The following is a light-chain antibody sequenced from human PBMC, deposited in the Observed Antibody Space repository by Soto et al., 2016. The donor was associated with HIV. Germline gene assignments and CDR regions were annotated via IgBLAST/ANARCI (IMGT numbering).Light chain of an antibody. Sequence: SYELTQPPSVSVAPGQTARITCGGNNIGSKTVHWYQQKPGQAPILVVYDNGDRPSGIPGRFSGSNSGNTATLTISRVEAGDEADYYCQVWDSDSDLRVFGGGTKLTAL. CDR1: NIGSKT. CDR2: DNG. J-gene: IGLJ2*01. CDR3: QVWDSDSDLRV. V-gene: IGLV3-21*02.